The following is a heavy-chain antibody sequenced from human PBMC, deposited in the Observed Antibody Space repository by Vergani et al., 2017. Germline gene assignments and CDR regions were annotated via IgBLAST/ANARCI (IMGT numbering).Heavy chain of an antibody. CDR3: ARHAGQQWLVTYNWFDP. CDR2: IYHSGST. V-gene: IGHV4-38-2*01. D-gene: IGHD6-19*01. Sequence: QVQLQESGPGLVKPSETLSLTCAVSGYSISSGYYWGWIRQPPGKGLEWIGSIYHSGSTYYNPSLKRRVTISGATSKNQFSLKLSSVTAADTAVYYCARHAGQQWLVTYNWFDPWGQGTLVTVSS. J-gene: IGHJ5*02. CDR1: GYSISSGYY.